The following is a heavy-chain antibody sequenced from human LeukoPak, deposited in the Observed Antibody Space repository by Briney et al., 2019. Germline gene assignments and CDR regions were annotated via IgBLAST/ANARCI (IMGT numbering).Heavy chain of an antibody. CDR1: GFIFSSYA. CDR2: ISGSGGST. CDR3: ARRDNSGSYSKFDY. D-gene: IGHD1-26*01. V-gene: IGHV3-23*01. J-gene: IGHJ4*02. Sequence: GGSLRLSCAASGFIFSSYAMSWVRQAPGKGLEWVSAISGSGGSTHYADSVKGRFTISRDNSKNTLYLQMNSLRAEDTAVYYCARRDNSGSYSKFDYWGQGTLVTVSS.